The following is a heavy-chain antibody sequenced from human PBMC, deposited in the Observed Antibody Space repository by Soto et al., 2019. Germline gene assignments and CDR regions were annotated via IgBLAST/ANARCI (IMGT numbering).Heavy chain of an antibody. CDR3: AKVSSSWYAGFFDL. Sequence: EVQLLESGGGLVQPGGSLRLSCTASGFTFSSHAMTWVRQAPGKGLEWVSGLSDSGISIYYPHSVKDRLTISRDNSKNTLYLQIHTLRAEDTAVYYCAKVSSSWYAGFFDLWGQGTLVTVSS. V-gene: IGHV3-23*01. D-gene: IGHD6-13*01. J-gene: IGHJ4*02. CDR2: LSDSGISI. CDR1: GFTFSSHA.